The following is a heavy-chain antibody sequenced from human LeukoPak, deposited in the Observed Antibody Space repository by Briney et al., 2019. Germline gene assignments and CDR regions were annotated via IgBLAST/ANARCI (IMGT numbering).Heavy chain of an antibody. V-gene: IGHV3-30*02. Sequence: GGSLRLSCAASGFTFSSYGMHWVRQAPGKGLEWVAFIRYDGSNKYYADFVKGRFTISRDNSKNTPYLQMNSLRAEDTAVYYCAKDQVLGIVGATYYWGQGTLVTVSS. CDR2: IRYDGSNK. J-gene: IGHJ4*02. CDR3: AKDQVLGIVGATYY. D-gene: IGHD1-26*01. CDR1: GFTFSSYG.